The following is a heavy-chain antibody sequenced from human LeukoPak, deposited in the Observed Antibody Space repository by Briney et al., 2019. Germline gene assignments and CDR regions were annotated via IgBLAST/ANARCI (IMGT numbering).Heavy chain of an antibody. D-gene: IGHD2-2*01. CDR3: ASGGVDIVVVPAALGSLDY. V-gene: IGHV4-59*12. J-gene: IGHJ4*02. CDR2: IYHSGST. CDR1: GVSIKNYY. Sequence: SETLSLTCTVSGVSIKNYYWSWIRQPPGKGLEWIGYIYHSGSTYYNPSLKSRVTISVDRSKNQFSLKLSSVTAADTAVYYCASGGVDIVVVPAALGSLDYWGQGTLVTVSS.